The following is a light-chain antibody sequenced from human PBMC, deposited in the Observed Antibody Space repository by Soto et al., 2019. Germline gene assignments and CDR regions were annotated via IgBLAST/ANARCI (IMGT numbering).Light chain of an antibody. CDR1: QSVYNN. CDR2: GAS. Sequence: EFVMTQSPATLSVSAGERATLSCRASQSVYNNLAWYQQKPGQAPRLLMYGASTRPAGIPARFSGSGSGTEFTLTISSLQSEDVAVYYCQQYNNWPPWTFGQGTKVDIK. J-gene: IGKJ1*01. V-gene: IGKV3-15*01. CDR3: QQYNNWPPWT.